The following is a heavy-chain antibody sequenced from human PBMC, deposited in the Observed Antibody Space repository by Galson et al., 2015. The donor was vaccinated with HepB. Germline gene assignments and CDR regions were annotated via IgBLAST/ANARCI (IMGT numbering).Heavy chain of an antibody. V-gene: IGHV1-69*06. CDR2: IIPIFGTA. J-gene: IGHJ6*02. Sequence: SVKVSCKASGGTFSSYAISWVRQAPGQGLEWMGGIIPIFGTANYAQKFQGRVTITADKSTSTAYMELSSLRSEDTAVYYCARAAGGGFDDYYYYYGMDVWGQGTTVTVSS. CDR1: GGTFSSYA. D-gene: IGHD3-10*01. CDR3: ARAAGGGFDDYYYYYGMDV.